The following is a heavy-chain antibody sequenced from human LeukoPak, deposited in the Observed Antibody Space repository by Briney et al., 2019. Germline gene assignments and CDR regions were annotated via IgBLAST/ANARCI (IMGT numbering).Heavy chain of an antibody. CDR1: GGTFSSYA. CDR3: ARGPTLGREIPSFFFDY. V-gene: IGHV1-69*05. CDR2: IIPIFGTA. J-gene: IGHJ4*02. Sequence: GASVKVSCKASGGTFSSYAISWVRQAPGQGLEWMGGIIPIFGTANYAQEFQGRVTITTDESTSTAYMELSSLRSEDTAVYYCARGPTLGREIPSFFFDYWGQGTLVTVSS. D-gene: IGHD2/OR15-2a*01.